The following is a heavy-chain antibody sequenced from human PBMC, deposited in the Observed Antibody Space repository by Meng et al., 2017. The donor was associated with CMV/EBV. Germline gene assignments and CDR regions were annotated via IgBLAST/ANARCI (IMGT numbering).Heavy chain of an antibody. D-gene: IGHD4-17*01. V-gene: IGHV1-8*01. J-gene: IGHJ4*02. Sequence: ASVKVSCKASGYTFTSYDINWVRQATGQGLEWMGWMNPNSGNTGYAQKFQGRVTMTRNTSISTAYMELSSLRSEDTAVYYCARGLQSSIGYGDYEDYWGQGTLVTVSS. CDR1: GYTFTSYD. CDR2: MNPNSGNT. CDR3: ARGLQSSIGYGDYEDY.